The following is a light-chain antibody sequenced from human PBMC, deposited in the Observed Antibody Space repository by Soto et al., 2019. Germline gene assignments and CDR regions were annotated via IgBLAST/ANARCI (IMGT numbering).Light chain of an antibody. CDR2: GAS. Sequence: EEVLTQSPVTLSVSPGERATLSCRASQNVSSDLAWYQQKVGQAPRLLISGASTRATGVPARFVGGGSGTEFTLSISAVQSDDVAIYYCQQYHNWPPYTFGQGTRLEI. V-gene: IGKV3-15*01. J-gene: IGKJ2*01. CDR3: QQYHNWPPYT. CDR1: QNVSSD.